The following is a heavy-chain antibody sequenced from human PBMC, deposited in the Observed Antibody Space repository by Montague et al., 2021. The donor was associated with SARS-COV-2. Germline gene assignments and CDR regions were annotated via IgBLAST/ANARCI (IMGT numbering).Heavy chain of an antibody. CDR2: ISFDGNDR. CDR3: ARVAQLLLGNPQNLFDP. CDR1: GFSFSSYA. J-gene: IGHJ5*02. V-gene: IGHV3-30-3*01. D-gene: IGHD4-23*01. Sequence: SLRLSCAASGFSFSSYAMHWVRQPPGKGLEWLAVISFDGNDRYYAGSLRRRFTISRDNSKDTLYLQLTDLRSDDTGVYYCARVAQLLLGNPQNLFDPWGQGTLVTVST.